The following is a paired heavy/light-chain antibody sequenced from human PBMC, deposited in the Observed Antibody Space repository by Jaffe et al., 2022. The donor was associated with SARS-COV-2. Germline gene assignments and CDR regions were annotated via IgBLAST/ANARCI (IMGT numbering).Heavy chain of an antibody. CDR1: GFTFSSYS. Sequence: EVQLVESGGGLVQPGGSLRLSCAASGFTFSSYSMNWVRQAPGKGLEWVSYISSSSSTIYYADSVKGRFTISRDNAKNSLYLQMNSLRDEDTAVYYCARDQLSGYSGYGRTRPNYYYYGMDVWGQGTTVTVSS. D-gene: IGHD5-12*01. CDR3: ARDQLSGYSGYGRTRPNYYYYGMDV. V-gene: IGHV3-48*02. J-gene: IGHJ6*02. CDR2: ISSSSSTI.
Light chain of an antibody. CDR3: QQANSFLRT. V-gene: IGKV1-12*01. J-gene: IGKJ4*01. CDR1: QGISSW. Sequence: DIQMTQSPSSVSASVGDRVTITCRASQGISSWLAWYQQKPGKAPKLLIYAASSLQSGVPSRFSGSGSGTDFTLTISSLQPEDFATYYCQQANSFLRTFGGGTKVEIK. CDR2: AAS.